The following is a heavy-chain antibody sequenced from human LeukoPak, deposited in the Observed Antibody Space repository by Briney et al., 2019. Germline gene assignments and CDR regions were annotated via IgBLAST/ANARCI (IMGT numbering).Heavy chain of an antibody. CDR1: GGSISSGSYY. J-gene: IGHJ4*02. V-gene: IGHV4-39*01. Sequence: SETLSLTCTVSGGSISSGSYYWSWIRQPPGKGLEWIGEINHSGSTDYNPSLKSRVTISVDTSKHQFSLKLSSVTAADTAVYYCARHKINRYGSGSYYRAHYFDYWGQGTLVTVSS. D-gene: IGHD3-10*01. CDR3: ARHKINRYGSGSYYRAHYFDY. CDR2: INHSGST.